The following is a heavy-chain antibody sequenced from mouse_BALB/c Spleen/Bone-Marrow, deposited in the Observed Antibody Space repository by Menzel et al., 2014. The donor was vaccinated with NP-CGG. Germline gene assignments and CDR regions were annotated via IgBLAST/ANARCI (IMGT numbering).Heavy chain of an antibody. CDR1: GFNIKDTY. Sequence: VQLQQSGAELVKPGASVKLSCTASGFNIKDTYMHWVKQRPEQGLEWIGRIDPANGNTKYDPKFQGKATITADTSSNTAYLQLSSLTSADTAVYYCARGYGSSYGTGYFDVWGAGTTVTVSS. J-gene: IGHJ1*01. D-gene: IGHD1-1*01. CDR2: IDPANGNT. CDR3: ARGYGSSYGTGYFDV. V-gene: IGHV14-3*02.